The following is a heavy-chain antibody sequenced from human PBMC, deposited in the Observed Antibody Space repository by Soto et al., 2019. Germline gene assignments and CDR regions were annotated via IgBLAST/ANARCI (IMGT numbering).Heavy chain of an antibody. J-gene: IGHJ6*02. CDR3: AKDLIAVAGNNYYYGMDV. CDR1: GFTFDDYA. D-gene: IGHD6-19*01. Sequence: DVQLVESGGGLVQPGRSLRLSCAASGFTFDDYAMHWVRQAPGKGLEWVSGISWNSGSIGYADSVKGRFTISRDNAKNPLDSQKNSPGAEDTALYYCAKDLIAVAGNNYYYGMDVWGQGTTVTVSS. V-gene: IGHV3-9*01. CDR2: ISWNSGSI.